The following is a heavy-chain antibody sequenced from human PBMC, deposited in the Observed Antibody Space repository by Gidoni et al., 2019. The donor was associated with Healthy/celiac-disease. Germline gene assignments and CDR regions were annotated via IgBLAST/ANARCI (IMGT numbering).Heavy chain of an antibody. D-gene: IGHD6-13*01. J-gene: IGHJ4*02. CDR2: IYTSGST. V-gene: IGHV4-61*02. CDR3: ARVGHSSSWSFDY. Sequence: QVQLQESGPGLVKPSQTLSLTCTVSGGSISSGSYYWSWIRQPAGKGLEWIGRIYTSGSTNYNPSLKSRVTISVDTSKYQFSLKLSSVTAADTAVYYCARVGHSSSWSFDYWGQGTLVTVSS. CDR1: GGSISSGSYY.